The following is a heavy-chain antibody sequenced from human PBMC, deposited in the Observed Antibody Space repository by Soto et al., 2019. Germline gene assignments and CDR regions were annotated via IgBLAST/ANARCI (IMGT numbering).Heavy chain of an antibody. CDR2: IYYSGSA. CDR1: GGSISSGNYY. V-gene: IGHV4-30-4*01. CDR3: ARLYYYDTSGYLNFDY. Sequence: SETLSLTCTVSGGSISSGNYYWSWVRQSPGKGLDWIGYIYYSGSAYYNPSLKSRPTISVDTSRNQFSLELTSVTAADTAVYYCARLYYYDTSGYLNFDYWGQGTLVTVSS. J-gene: IGHJ4*02. D-gene: IGHD3-22*01.